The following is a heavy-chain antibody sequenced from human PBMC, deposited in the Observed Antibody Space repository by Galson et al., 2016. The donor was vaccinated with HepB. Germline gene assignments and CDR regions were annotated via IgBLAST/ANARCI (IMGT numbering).Heavy chain of an antibody. V-gene: IGHV3-30*18. CDR2: LSYNGLNQ. CDR3: TKQVAEGGLGDT. J-gene: IGHJ5*02. Sequence: SPRLSCAASGFVFSNYGMHWARQAPGKGLEWVAGLSYNGLNQHYPDSLMGRFTVSRDNSKSIMYLQMDSLRPDDTAVYYCTKQVAEGGLGDTWGQGTVVTVSS. D-gene: IGHD2-15*01. CDR1: GFVFSNYG.